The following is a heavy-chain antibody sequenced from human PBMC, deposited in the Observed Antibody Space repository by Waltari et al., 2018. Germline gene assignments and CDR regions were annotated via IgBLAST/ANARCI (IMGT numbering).Heavy chain of an antibody. V-gene: IGHV3-53*01. CDR3: ARGNTASLDY. D-gene: IGHD2-21*02. CDR1: GFTATTYY. CDR2: IYSAVTT. Sequence: HLVESGGGLIQPGGSRRLSCAASGFTATTYYMSWVRQAPGRGLECVSVIYSAVTTYYADSVKGRFTISRDTFRNTLYLQMDNLRPDDTAVYYCARGNTASLDYWGQGTLVTVSS. J-gene: IGHJ4*02.